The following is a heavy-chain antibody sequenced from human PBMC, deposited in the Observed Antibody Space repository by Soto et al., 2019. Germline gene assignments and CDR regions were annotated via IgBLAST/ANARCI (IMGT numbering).Heavy chain of an antibody. CDR3: AKSSLGYHYGMDA. D-gene: IGHD6-6*01. V-gene: IGHV3-23*01. J-gene: IGHJ6*02. CDR1: GFTFSSFA. Sequence: PGGSLRLSCSASGFTFSSFAMTWVRQAPGKGLEWVSVISDSGGGPYYADSVKGRFTISRDNSKNTLYMQMNSLRVEDTAVYYCAKSSLGYHYGMDAWGQGTMVTVSS. CDR2: ISDSGGGP.